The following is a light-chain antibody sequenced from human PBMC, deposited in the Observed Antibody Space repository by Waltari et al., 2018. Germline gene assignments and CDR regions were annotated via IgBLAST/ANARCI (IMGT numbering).Light chain of an antibody. V-gene: IGKV1-39*01. Sequence: DIQMTQSPFSLSSSLGDRVTITCRASERISNYVNWYQQKPGITPKVLIYSASSLQSGVPSRFSGSGSGTDFTLTISSLQPEDSATYYCQQSYNTPFTFGQGTKLEIK. CDR3: QQSYNTPFT. CDR1: ERISNY. J-gene: IGKJ2*01. CDR2: SAS.